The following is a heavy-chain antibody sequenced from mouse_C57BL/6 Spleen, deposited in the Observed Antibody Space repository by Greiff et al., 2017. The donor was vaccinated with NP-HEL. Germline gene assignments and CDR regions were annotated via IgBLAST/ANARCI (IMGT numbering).Heavy chain of an antibody. D-gene: IGHD2-1*01. V-gene: IGHV14-2*01. J-gene: IGHJ1*03. CDR1: GFNIKDYY. CDR2: IDPEDGET. CDR3: ARGSTLDWYCDV. Sequence: EVQLQQSGAELVKPGASVKLSCTASGFNIKDYYMHWVKQRTEQGLEWIGRIDPEDGETKSAPKFQGKATITADTTANTAYLQLSSLTSEDTAVYYCARGSTLDWYCDVWGTGTTVTVSS.